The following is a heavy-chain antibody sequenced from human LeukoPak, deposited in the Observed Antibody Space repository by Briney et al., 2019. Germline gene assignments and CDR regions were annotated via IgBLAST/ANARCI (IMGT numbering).Heavy chain of an antibody. J-gene: IGHJ4*02. Sequence: SETLSLTCTVSGGSISSSSYYWGWIRQPPGKGLEWIGSIYYSRSTYYNPSLKSRVTISVDTSKNQFSLELSSVTAADTAVYYCARQLGYCSSTSCYADKVDYWGQGTLVTVSS. V-gene: IGHV4-39*01. CDR1: GGSISSSSYY. CDR2: IYYSRST. D-gene: IGHD2-2*01. CDR3: ARQLGYCSSTSCYADKVDY.